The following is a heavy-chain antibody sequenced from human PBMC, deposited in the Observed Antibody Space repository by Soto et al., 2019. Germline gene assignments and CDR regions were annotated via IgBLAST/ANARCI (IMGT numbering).Heavy chain of an antibody. V-gene: IGHV4-31*03. CDR3: ARDGDGSGYFIDF. CDR2: IYSSGST. J-gene: IGHJ4*02. D-gene: IGHD3-22*01. Sequence: QVQLQESGPGLVKPSQTLPLICTVSGGSISSGGYYWSWIRQHPGKGLEWIGYIYSSGSTYYNPSLESRLTLSLDTSKNHFSLNLSSMTAADTAVYYCARDGDGSGYFIDFWGQGTLVTVSS. CDR1: GGSISSGGYY.